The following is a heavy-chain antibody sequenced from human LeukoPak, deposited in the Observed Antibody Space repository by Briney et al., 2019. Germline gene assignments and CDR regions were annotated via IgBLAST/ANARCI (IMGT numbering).Heavy chain of an antibody. V-gene: IGHV3-74*01. CDR1: GFTFSSYW. CDR2: INSDGSST. J-gene: IGHJ4*02. Sequence: PGGSLRLSCAASGFTFSSYWVHWVRQVPGKGLVWVSRINSDGSSTSYADSVKGRFTISRDNAKNTLYLQMNSLRAADTAVYYCARDQDYYGSGSPPYWGQGTLVTVSS. D-gene: IGHD3-10*01. CDR3: ARDQDYYGSGSPPY.